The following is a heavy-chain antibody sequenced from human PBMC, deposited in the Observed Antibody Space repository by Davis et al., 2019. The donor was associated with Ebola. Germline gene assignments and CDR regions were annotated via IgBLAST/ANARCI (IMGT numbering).Heavy chain of an antibody. CDR1: GFTFSSYA. J-gene: IGHJ4*02. Sequence: GESLKISCAASGFTFSSYAMHWVRQAPGKGLEWVAVISYDGSNKYYADSVKGRFTISRDNSKNTLYLQMNSLRAEDTAVYYCAGGDYCGDWGQGTLVTVSS. V-gene: IGHV3-30-3*01. CDR2: ISYDGSNK. D-gene: IGHD4-23*01. CDR3: AGGDYCGD.